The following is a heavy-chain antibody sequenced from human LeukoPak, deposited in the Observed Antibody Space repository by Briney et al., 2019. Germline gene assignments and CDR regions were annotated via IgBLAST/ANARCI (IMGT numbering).Heavy chain of an antibody. Sequence: GGSLRLSCAASAFTFSNAWMSWVRQAPGKGLEWVSAISGSGGSTYYADSVKGRFTISRDNSKNTLYLQMNSLRAEDTAVYYCAKDNSAGGLLWFGEGEFDYWGQGTLVTVSS. D-gene: IGHD3-10*01. J-gene: IGHJ4*02. CDR1: AFTFSNAW. CDR3: AKDNSAGGLLWFGEGEFDY. CDR2: ISGSGGST. V-gene: IGHV3-23*01.